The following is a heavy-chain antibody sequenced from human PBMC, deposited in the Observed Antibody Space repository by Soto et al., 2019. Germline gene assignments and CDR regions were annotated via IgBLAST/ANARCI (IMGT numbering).Heavy chain of an antibody. CDR3: ARQPVMTAAGTAGNWFDP. CDR2: ISPNNGAT. J-gene: IGHJ5*02. Sequence: QVQLVQSGAEVQKPGASVKVSCKGSGYTFTAYYMHWVRQAPGQGLEWMGWISPNNGATNYAQKFRGRVTMTRDTSSSTTYMELSSLTSDDTAVYYCARQPVMTAAGTAGNWFDPWGQGTLVTVSS. D-gene: IGHD6-13*01. V-gene: IGHV1-2*02. CDR1: GYTFTAYY.